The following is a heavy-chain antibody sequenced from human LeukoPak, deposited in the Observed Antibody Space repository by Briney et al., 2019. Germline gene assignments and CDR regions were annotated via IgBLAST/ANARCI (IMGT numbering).Heavy chain of an antibody. J-gene: IGHJ6*02. CDR3: AKAVWFGEFDYYFFGLDV. CDR2: INNNGGKT. CDR1: GFTFSSYS. V-gene: IGHV3-23*01. Sequence: TGGSLRLSCAASGFTFSSYSMYWVRQAPGKGPEWVSGINNNGGKTYYAGSVKGRFTISRDNSKSTLSLQMNSLRAEDTALYYCAKAVWFGEFDYYFFGLDVWGQGTTVTVSS. D-gene: IGHD3-10*01.